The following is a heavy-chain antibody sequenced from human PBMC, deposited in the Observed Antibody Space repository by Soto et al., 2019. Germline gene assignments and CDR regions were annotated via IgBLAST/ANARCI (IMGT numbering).Heavy chain of an antibody. CDR1: GYTFSDYY. CDR2: ISPKSGGA. V-gene: IGHV1-2*02. D-gene: IGHD3-16*02. CDR3: ARSSGGVFGIIIEGSNWLAP. J-gene: IGHJ5*02. Sequence: ASVKVSCKAGGYTFSDYYIQWVRQAPGQGLEYMGWISPKSGGAAYAQKFRGRVIMTRDTSVNLAYLHLRSLRSEDTAVYYCARSSGGVFGIIIEGSNWLAPWGQGSLVTVSS.